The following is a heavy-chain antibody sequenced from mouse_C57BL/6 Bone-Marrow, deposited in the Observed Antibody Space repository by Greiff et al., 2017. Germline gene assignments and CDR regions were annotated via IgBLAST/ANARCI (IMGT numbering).Heavy chain of an antibody. CDR2: ISSGSSTI. V-gene: IGHV5-17*01. CDR3: ATVMIRGYYFDY. Sequence: EVKLMESGGGLVKPGGSLKLSCAASGFTFSDYGMHWVRQAPEKGLEWVAYISSGSSTIYYADTVKGRFTISRDHAKNTLFLQMTSLRSEDTAMYYCATVMIRGYYFDYWGKGTTLTVSS. CDR1: GFTFSDYG. D-gene: IGHD2-4*01. J-gene: IGHJ2*01.